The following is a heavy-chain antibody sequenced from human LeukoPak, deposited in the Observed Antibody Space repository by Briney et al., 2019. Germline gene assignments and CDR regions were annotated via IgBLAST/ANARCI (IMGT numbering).Heavy chain of an antibody. Sequence: PSETLSLTCSVSGASTSNSSYYWGWIRQPPGKGLEWIGSIYYSGSTYYNPSLNSRVTISSDTSKDQFSLKLNSVTAADTAVYYCARDPKNWFDPWGQGTLVTVSS. CDR1: GASTSNSSYY. J-gene: IGHJ5*02. CDR3: ARDPKNWFDP. CDR2: IYYSGST. V-gene: IGHV4-39*07.